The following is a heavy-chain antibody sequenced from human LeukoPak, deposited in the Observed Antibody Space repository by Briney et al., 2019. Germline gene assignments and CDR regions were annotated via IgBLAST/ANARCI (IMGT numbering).Heavy chain of an antibody. V-gene: IGHV1-2*02. CDR2: INTKGAST. J-gene: IGHJ5*02. CDR3: ARDAEYGSGSMWLLDP. Sequence: ASMKVSCKASGYTFSDYYIHWVRQYPGQGLEWIGLINTKGASTKYAQKFQGRVTMTRDTSINTVYMELSRLTSDDTAIYYCARDAEYGSGSMWLLDPWGQGTQVTVSS. D-gene: IGHD3-10*01. CDR1: GYTFSDYY.